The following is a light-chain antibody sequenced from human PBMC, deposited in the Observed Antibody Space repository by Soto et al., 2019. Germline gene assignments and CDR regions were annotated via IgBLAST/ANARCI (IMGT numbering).Light chain of an antibody. V-gene: IGKV3-11*01. CDR3: QQRSSSIT. CDR2: DAS. J-gene: IGKJ5*01. CDR1: QSVSSY. Sequence: IVLTQSPATLSLWPGETAILSCRASQSVSSYLSWYRQKPGQAPRLLIYDASSRAPGVPARFSGSGSGTDFTLTISSLEPEDFALYYCQQRSSSITFGQGTRLEIE.